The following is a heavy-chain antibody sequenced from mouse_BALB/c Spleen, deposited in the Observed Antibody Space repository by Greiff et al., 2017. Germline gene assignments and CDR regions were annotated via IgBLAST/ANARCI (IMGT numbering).Heavy chain of an antibody. J-gene: IGHJ3*01. Sequence: QVQLKESGPGLVQPSQCLSITCTVSGFSLTSYGVHWVRQSPGKGLEWLGVIWSGGSTDYNAAFISRLSISKDNSKSQVFFQMNSLQANDTAIYYCARAGGNYAWFAYWDQGTLVTVSA. CDR2: IWSGGST. D-gene: IGHD2-1*01. CDR1: GFSLTSYG. V-gene: IGHV2-2*02. CDR3: ARAGGNYAWFAY.